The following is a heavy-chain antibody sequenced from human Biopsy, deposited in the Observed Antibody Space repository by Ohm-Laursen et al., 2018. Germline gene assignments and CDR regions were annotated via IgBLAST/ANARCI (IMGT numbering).Heavy chain of an antibody. D-gene: IGHD2-8*01. J-gene: IGHJ4*02. CDR2: ISSDGSSQ. CDR1: GFTFSNYA. Sequence: SLRLSCAASGFTFSNYAIHWVRQAPGRGLEWVALISSDGSSQYYADSVKGRFTISRDSSKNTLYLQMNSLRAEDTAVYYCAKCMTGGSNYYFHHCGQGTLVTVSS. V-gene: IGHV3-30*18. CDR3: AKCMTGGSNYYFHH.